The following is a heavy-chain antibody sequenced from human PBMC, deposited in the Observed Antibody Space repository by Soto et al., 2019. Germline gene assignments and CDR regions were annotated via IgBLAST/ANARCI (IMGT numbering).Heavy chain of an antibody. D-gene: IGHD2-15*01. CDR2: ISAYNGNT. Sequence: QVQLVQSGAEVKKPWPSVKVYCKASGYTFTTYGISWVRQTPGQGVEWMGWISAYNGNTNYAQQLQGRVTRTTDTSTSTAYMELRSLRSDETAVYCCARDHVYCSGGTCYARYWGQGPLVTVSS. CDR1: GYTFTTYG. CDR3: ARDHVYCSGGTCYARY. V-gene: IGHV1-18*01. J-gene: IGHJ4*02.